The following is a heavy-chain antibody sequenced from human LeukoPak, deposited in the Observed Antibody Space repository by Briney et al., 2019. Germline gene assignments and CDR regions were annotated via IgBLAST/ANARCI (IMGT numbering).Heavy chain of an antibody. D-gene: IGHD4-17*01. CDR3: ARGDYGDYEGWAFDI. J-gene: IGHJ3*02. CDR2: INPNSGGT. CDR1: GYTFTGYY. Sequence: GASVKVSCKASGYTFTGYYMHWVRQAPGQGLEWMGWINPNSGGTNYAQKFQGRVTMTRDTSISTAYMELSRLRSDDTAVYYCARGDYGDYEGWAFDIWGQGTMVTVSS. V-gene: IGHV1-2*02.